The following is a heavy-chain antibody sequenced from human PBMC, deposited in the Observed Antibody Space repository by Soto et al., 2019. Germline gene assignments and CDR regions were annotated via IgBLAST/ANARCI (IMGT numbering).Heavy chain of an antibody. J-gene: IGHJ1*01. CDR2: ISAYNGNT. Sequence: QVQLVQSGGEVKKPGASVKVSCKASGYTFTSYGITWVRQAPGQGLEWLGWISAYNGNTNHAQNFQGRVTMTTDTSKTTAYMELRSLRSDDTAIYYCARVDSSGWYGYLQHWGQGTLVTVSS. CDR1: GYTFTSYG. V-gene: IGHV1-18*01. CDR3: ARVDSSGWYGYLQH. D-gene: IGHD6-19*01.